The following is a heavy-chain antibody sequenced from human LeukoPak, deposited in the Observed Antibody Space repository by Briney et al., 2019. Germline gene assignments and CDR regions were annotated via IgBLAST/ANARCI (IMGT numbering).Heavy chain of an antibody. V-gene: IGHV3-66*01. D-gene: IGHD1-1*01. CDR3: AKANWNDVSSFDY. Sequence: GGSLRLSCAASGFTVSSNYMSWVRQAPGKGLEWVSVIYSGGSTYYADSVKGRFTISRDNSKNTLYLQMNSLRAEDTAVYYCAKANWNDVSSFDYWGQGTLVTVSS. J-gene: IGHJ4*02. CDR1: GFTVSSNY. CDR2: IYSGGST.